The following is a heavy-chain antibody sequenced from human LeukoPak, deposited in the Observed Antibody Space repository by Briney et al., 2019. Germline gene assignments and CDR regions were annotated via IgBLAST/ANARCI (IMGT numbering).Heavy chain of an antibody. CDR1: GGSFSGYY. CDR3: ARIVPDHIEMATEGY. D-gene: IGHD5-24*01. Sequence: PSETLSLTCAVYGGSFSGYYWSWIRQPPGKGLEWIGEINHSGSTNYNPSLKSRVTISVDTSKNQFSLKLSSVTAEDTAVYYCARIVPDHIEMATEGYWGQGTLVTVSS. CDR2: INHSGST. J-gene: IGHJ4*02. V-gene: IGHV4-34*01.